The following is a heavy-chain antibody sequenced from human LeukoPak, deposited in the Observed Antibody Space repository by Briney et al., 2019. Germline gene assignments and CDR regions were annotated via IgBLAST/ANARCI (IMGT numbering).Heavy chain of an antibody. CDR3: ARHTYCSGGSCYFDP. V-gene: IGHV4-38-2*01. CDR1: GYSISSGYY. CDR2: IYHSGST. Sequence: PSETLSLTCAVSGYSISSGYYWGWIRQPPGKGLEWIGSIYHSGSTYYNLSLKSRVTISVDTSKNQFSLKLSSVTAADTAVYYCARHTYCSGGSCYFDPWGQGTLVTVSS. J-gene: IGHJ5*02. D-gene: IGHD2-15*01.